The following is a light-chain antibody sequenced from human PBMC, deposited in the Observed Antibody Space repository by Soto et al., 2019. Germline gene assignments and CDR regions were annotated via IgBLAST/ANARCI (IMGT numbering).Light chain of an antibody. CDR3: QQYNNWPPWT. V-gene: IGKV3-15*01. CDR2: RAS. Sequence: EIVMTQSPATLALSPWDTATLSCRASQSLGGNLAWYQQKPGQAPRLLIFRASSRATGVPARFSASASGTEFTLTISGLQSDDFAVYYCQQYNNWPPWTFGPGTKVDI. CDR1: QSLGGN. J-gene: IGKJ1*01.